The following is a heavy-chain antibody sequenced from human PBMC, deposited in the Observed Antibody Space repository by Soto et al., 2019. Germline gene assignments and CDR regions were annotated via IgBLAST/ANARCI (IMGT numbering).Heavy chain of an antibody. CDR2: ISWNSGSI. CDR1: GFTFDDYA. CDR3: AKVASGSYDWFDP. D-gene: IGHD1-26*01. V-gene: IGHV3-9*01. Sequence: GGSLRLSCAASGFTFDDYAMHWVRQAPGKGLEWVSGISWNSGSIGYADSVKGRSTISRDNAKNSLYLQMNSLRADDTAVYYCAKVASGSYDWFDPWGQGTLVTVSS. J-gene: IGHJ5*02.